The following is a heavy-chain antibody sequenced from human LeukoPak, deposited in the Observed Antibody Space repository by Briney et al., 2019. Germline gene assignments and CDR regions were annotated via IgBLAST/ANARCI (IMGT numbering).Heavy chain of an antibody. CDR3: EREGYCTNGVCHAGYYFDY. CDR1: GGSISSYY. CDR2: IYYIGGT. Sequence: PSETLSLTRTVSGGSISSYYWSWIRQPPGKKLDWMGYIYYIGGTNYNHSLKSRVIISADTSKNQFSLKLSSVTAADTAVYYCEREGYCTNGVCHAGYYFDYWGQGTLVTVSS. D-gene: IGHD2-8*01. J-gene: IGHJ4*02. V-gene: IGHV4-59*01.